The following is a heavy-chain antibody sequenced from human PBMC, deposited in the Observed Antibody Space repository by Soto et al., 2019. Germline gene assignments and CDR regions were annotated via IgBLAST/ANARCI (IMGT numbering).Heavy chain of an antibody. CDR3: AKDGPYYYGSGSYYGVDY. CDR1: GFTFSSYA. V-gene: IGHV3-64*01. J-gene: IGHJ4*02. D-gene: IGHD3-10*01. Sequence: EVQLVESGGGLVKPGGSLRLSCAASGFTFSSYAMHWVRQAPGKGLEYVSAISPDGRNTYYANSVKGRFTISRDNSKDTLYLQMGSLRAEDMAVYYCAKDGPYYYGSGSYYGVDYWGQGTLVTVSS. CDR2: ISPDGRNT.